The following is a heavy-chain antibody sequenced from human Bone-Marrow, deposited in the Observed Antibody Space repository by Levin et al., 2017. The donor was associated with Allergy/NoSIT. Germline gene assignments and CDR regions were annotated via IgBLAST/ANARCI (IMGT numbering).Heavy chain of an antibody. J-gene: IGHJ4*02. Sequence: GGSLRLSCEASGFAFSNFYMNWVRQAPGKGLEWVAKITQDGSETNYADSVRGHFTISRDNAKNSVYLQMNSLKVDDTAVYYCTRGHYDGNDRGQGSLVTVSA. CDR3: TRGHYDGND. D-gene: IGHD4-23*01. CDR1: GFAFSNFY. CDR2: ITQDGSET. V-gene: IGHV3-7*04.